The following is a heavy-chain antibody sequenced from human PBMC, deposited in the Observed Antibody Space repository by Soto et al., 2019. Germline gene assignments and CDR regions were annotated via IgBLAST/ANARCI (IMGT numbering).Heavy chain of an antibody. D-gene: IGHD3-3*01. CDR2: IYYSGST. J-gene: IGHJ3*02. CDR3: ARHGTATIFGGDAFDI. V-gene: IGHV4-59*08. Sequence: QVQLQESGPGLVKPSETLSLTCTVSGGSISSYYWSWIRQPPGKGLEWIGYIYYSGSTNYNPSLKSPVTISVDTSKNQFSLKLSSVTAADTAVYYCARHGTATIFGGDAFDIWGQGTMVTVSS. CDR1: GGSISSYY.